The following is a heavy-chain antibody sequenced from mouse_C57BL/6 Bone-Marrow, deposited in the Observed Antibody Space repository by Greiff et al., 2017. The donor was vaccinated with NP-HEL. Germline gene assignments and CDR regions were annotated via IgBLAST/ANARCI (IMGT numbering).Heavy chain of an antibody. D-gene: IGHD2-2*01. CDR3: ARGPIFYGSYYAMDY. CDR1: GYTFTDYY. CDR2: INPNNGGT. Sequence: EVQLQQSGPELVKPGASVKISCKASGYTFTDYYMNWVKQSHGKSLEWIGDINPNNGGTSYNQKFKGKATLTVDKSSSTAYMELRSLTSEDSAVYYCARGPIFYGSYYAMDYWGQGTSVTVSS. J-gene: IGHJ4*01. V-gene: IGHV1-26*01.